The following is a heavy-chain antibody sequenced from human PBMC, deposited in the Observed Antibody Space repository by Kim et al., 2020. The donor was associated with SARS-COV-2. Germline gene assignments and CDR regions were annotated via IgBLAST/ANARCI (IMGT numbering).Heavy chain of an antibody. CDR1: GYTFTGYY. V-gene: IGHV1-2*02. Sequence: ASVKVSCKASGYTFTGYYMHWVRQAPGQGLEWMGWINPNSGGTNYAQKFQGRVTMTRDTSISPAYMELSRLRSDDTAVYYCARPMTTVTTFMYYYYGMDVWGQGTTVTVSS. CDR2: INPNSGGT. J-gene: IGHJ6*02. CDR3: ARPMTTVTTFMYYYYGMDV. D-gene: IGHD4-17*01.